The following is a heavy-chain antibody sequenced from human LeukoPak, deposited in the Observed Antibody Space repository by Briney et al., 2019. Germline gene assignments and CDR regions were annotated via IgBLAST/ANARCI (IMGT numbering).Heavy chain of an antibody. J-gene: IGHJ4*02. D-gene: IGHD6-19*01. V-gene: IGHV3-9*01. CDR3: AKDRLGAVAGTVDY. Sequence: GGSLRLSCAASGFTFDDYAMHWVWQAPGKGLEWVSGISWNSGSIGYADSVKGRFTISRDNAKNSLYLQMNSLRAEDTALYYCAKDRLGAVAGTVDYWGQGTLVTVSS. CDR1: GFTFDDYA. CDR2: ISWNSGSI.